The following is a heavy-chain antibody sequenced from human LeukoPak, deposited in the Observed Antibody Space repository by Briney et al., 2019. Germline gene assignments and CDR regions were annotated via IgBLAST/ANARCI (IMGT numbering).Heavy chain of an antibody. CDR2: ISKDGGNK. CDR1: GFTFDEHD. V-gene: IGHV3-43*02. CDR3: AKRSGAPSNFDY. D-gene: IGHD1-1*01. J-gene: IGHJ4*02. Sequence: GGSLRLSCAASGFTFDEHDMYWVRQVPGKGLEWVCLISKDGGNKHYADSVKGRFSISRDNNRNSLSLQMNSLRSEDTALYFCAKRSGAPSNFDYWGQGALVTVSS.